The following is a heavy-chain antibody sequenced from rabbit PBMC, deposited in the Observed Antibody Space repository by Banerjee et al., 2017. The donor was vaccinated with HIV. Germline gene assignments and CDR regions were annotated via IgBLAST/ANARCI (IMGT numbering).Heavy chain of an antibody. Sequence: QEQLVESGGDLVKPGASLTLTCTASGIDFSSYYYMCWVRQAPGKGLEWIACIYTDRSGSTYYASWAKGRFTITRSTSLNTVTLQMTSLTAADTATYFCARRADGYGYASLWGQGTLVTVS. CDR3: ARRADGYGYASL. CDR1: GIDFSSYYY. D-gene: IGHD6-1*01. CDR2: IYTDRSGST. J-gene: IGHJ4*01. V-gene: IGHV1S43*01.